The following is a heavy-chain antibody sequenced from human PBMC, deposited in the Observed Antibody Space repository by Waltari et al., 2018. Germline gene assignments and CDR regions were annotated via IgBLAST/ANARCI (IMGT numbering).Heavy chain of an antibody. J-gene: IGHJ4*02. V-gene: IGHV4-34*01. Sequence: GEINHSGSTNYNPSLKSRVTVSVDSSKNQFSLKLSSVTAADTAVYYCARVINRGVISYFDSWGQGTLVTVSS. D-gene: IGHD3-10*01. CDR2: INHSGST. CDR3: ARVINRGVISYFDS.